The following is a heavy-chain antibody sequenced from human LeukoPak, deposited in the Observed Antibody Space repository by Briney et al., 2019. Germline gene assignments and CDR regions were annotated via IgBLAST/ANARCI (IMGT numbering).Heavy chain of an antibody. D-gene: IGHD2-2*01. CDR2: IIVTGGST. CDR3: AKSGVPAAMSWFDP. V-gene: IGHV3-23*01. Sequence: GGSLRLSCAASGFTFSSYAMSWVRQAPGKGLEWVSTIIVTGGSTYYADSVKGRFTISRDNSKNTLYLQMNSLRAEDTAVYYCAKSGVPAAMSWFDPWGQGTLVTVSS. J-gene: IGHJ5*02. CDR1: GFTFSSYA.